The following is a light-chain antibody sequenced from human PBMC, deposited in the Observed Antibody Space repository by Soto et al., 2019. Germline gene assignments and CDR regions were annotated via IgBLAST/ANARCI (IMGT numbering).Light chain of an antibody. CDR1: QSVRSSS. V-gene: IGKV3-20*01. CDR3: QQYGDSPDTDRWT. J-gene: IGKJ1*01. Sequence: EIVLTQSPGTLSLYPGERASLFCRASQSVRSSSLAWYQQKRGQPPSLLIYGASSRATGIPDRFSGSGSGIYFTLTISRLESEEFAVYFCQQYGDSPDTDRWTFGQGSKVEMK. CDR2: GAS.